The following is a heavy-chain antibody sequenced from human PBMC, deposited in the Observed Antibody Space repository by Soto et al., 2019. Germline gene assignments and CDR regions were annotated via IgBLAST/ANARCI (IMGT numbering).Heavy chain of an antibody. CDR3: ASDGSGISIFGGVYYYYGMDV. Sequence: GASVKVSCKASGYTFTSYGISWVRQAPGQGLEWMGWISAYNGNTNYAQKLQGRVTMTTDTSTSTAYMELRSLRSDDTAVYYCASDGSGISIFGGVYYYYGMDVWGQGTTVTVSS. V-gene: IGHV1-18*01. CDR2: ISAYNGNT. CDR1: GYTFTSYG. J-gene: IGHJ6*02. D-gene: IGHD3-3*01.